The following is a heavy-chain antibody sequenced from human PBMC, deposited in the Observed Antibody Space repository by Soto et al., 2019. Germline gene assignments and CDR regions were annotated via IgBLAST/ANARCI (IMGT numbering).Heavy chain of an antibody. CDR1: GYSFTANS. J-gene: IGHJ4*02. D-gene: IGHD2-15*01. Sequence: QVHLVQSGAEVKKPGASVKVSCKASGYSFTANSMHWVREAPGQGLEWMGWINPNNGGTNYARKFQGWVTMTRDTSISTAYMDLTRLKSEDTALYYCAIQRSGVVYWGQGALVTVSS. CDR3: AIQRSGVVY. CDR2: INPNNGGT. V-gene: IGHV1-2*04.